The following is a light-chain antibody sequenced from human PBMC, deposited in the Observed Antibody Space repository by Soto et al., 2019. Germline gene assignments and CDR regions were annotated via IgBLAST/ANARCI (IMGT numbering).Light chain of an antibody. CDR1: QSILSHY. CDR2: LAS. V-gene: IGKV3-20*01. J-gene: IGKJ2*01. Sequence: EIVLTQSPGTLSSSPGERATLSCRASQSILSHYLAWYQQKPGQPPWLVIYLASNRDTGIPDRFSGSRSGAVFSLTSDRLEPEEFAVYYCQQYGSAPYTFGQGTKLEFK. CDR3: QQYGSAPYT.